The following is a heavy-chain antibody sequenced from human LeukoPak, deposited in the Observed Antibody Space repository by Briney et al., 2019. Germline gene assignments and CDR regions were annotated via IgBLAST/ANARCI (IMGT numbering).Heavy chain of an antibody. CDR1: GGSFSGYY. Sequence: PSESLSLTCAVYGGSFSGYYWSWIRQPPGKVLEWIGEINHSGSTNYIPSIKSRVAISVDTYKRQFFLKMSSVTAADTAVYYCARQDRKYDYVAISWYYYYMDVWGKGTTVTVSS. V-gene: IGHV4-34*01. CDR3: ARQDRKYDYVAISWYYYYMDV. J-gene: IGHJ6*03. CDR2: INHSGST. D-gene: IGHD3-16*01.